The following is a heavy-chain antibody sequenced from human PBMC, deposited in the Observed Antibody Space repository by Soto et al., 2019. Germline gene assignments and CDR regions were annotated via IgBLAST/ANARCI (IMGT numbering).Heavy chain of an antibody. J-gene: IGHJ4*02. V-gene: IGHV4-39*01. CDR2: IYYSGST. D-gene: IGHD3-9*01. CDR1: GGSISSSSYY. Sequence: SXTLSLTCTVSGGSISSSSYYWCWIRQPPGNMLEWIGSIYYSGSTYYNPSLKSRVTISVDTSKNQFSLKLSSVTAADTAVYYCANTYYDILTGYYTKPFDYWGQGTLVTVSS. CDR3: ANTYYDILTGYYTKPFDY.